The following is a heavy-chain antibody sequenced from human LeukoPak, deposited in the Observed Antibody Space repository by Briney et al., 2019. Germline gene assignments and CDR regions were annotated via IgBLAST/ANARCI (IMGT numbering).Heavy chain of an antibody. CDR2: VSNSGGST. CDR3: AKGGKWDVTPFDY. Sequence: GGSLRLSCAASGFTFNSYAMNWVRQAPGKGLEWVSGVSNSGGSTYFADSVKGRFTISRDNSKNTLYLQVNSLRAEDTAVYYCAKGGKWDVTPFDYWGQGTLVTVSS. CDR1: GFTFNSYA. J-gene: IGHJ4*02. V-gene: IGHV3-23*01. D-gene: IGHD1-26*01.